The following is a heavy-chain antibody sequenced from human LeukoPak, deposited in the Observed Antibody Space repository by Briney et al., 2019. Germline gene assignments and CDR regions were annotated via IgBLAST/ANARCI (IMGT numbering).Heavy chain of an antibody. V-gene: IGHV3-33*01. CDR3: ARDVVGGSSWYGLDY. CDR1: GFTFSSYG. J-gene: IGHJ4*02. Sequence: TGGSLRLSCAASGFTFSSYGMHWVRQAPGKGLEGVAVLWYDGSNKYYADSVKGRFIISRDNSKNTLYLQMNSLRAEDTAVYYCARDVVGGSSWYGLDYWGQGTLVTVSS. CDR2: LWYDGSNK. D-gene: IGHD6-13*01.